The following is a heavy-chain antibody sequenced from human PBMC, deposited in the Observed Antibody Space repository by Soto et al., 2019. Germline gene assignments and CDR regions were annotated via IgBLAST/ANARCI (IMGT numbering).Heavy chain of an antibody. CDR2: IIPIFGTA. CDR3: ASPKGYNWNYYYGMDV. D-gene: IGHD1-20*01. V-gene: IGHV1-69*13. Sequence: SVKVSCKASGGTFSIYAISWVRQAPGQGLEWMGGIIPIFGTANYAQKFQGRVTITADESTSTAYMELSSLRSEDTAVYYCASPKGYNWNYYYGMDVWGQGTTVTVSS. CDR1: GGTFSIYA. J-gene: IGHJ6*02.